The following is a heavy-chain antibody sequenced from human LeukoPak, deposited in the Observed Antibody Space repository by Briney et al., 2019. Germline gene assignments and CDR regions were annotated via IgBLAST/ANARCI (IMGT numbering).Heavy chain of an antibody. CDR2: ISIDGVYK. D-gene: IGHD5-18*01. CDR1: GFSFSSQG. V-gene: IGHV3-30*03. Sequence: PGKSLRLSCAASGFSFSSQGMHWVRQAPGEGLKWVAVISIDGVYKYADSVKGRFIISRDNSKNTLYLQMNSLRAEDTAVYYCATDKMAMVNWDQGTLVTVSS. J-gene: IGHJ1*01. CDR3: ATDKMAMVN.